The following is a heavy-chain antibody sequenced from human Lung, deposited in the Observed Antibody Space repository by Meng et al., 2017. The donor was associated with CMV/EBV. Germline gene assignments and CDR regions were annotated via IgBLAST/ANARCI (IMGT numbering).Heavy chain of an antibody. J-gene: IGHJ4*02. Sequence: GGSLRLSCAASGFTFDDYTMHWVRQAPGKGLEWVSLISWDGGSTYYADSVKGRFTISRDNSKNSLYLQMNSLRTEDTALYYCAKEGRYCSSTSCFYYFDYWGQGTLVPSPQ. CDR2: ISWDGGST. V-gene: IGHV3-43*01. CDR1: GFTFDDYT. CDR3: AKEGRYCSSTSCFYYFDY. D-gene: IGHD2-2*01.